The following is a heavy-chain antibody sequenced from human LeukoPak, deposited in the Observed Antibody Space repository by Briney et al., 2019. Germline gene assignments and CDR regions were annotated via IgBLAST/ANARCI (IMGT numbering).Heavy chain of an antibody. Sequence: PGGPLRLSCAASGFTFSSYSMNWVRQALGKGLEWVSYISSSSSTIYYAESVKGRFTICRDNAKNALYLQMNSRRDEDTAVYYCARPLYGGYSDYWGQGTLVTVSS. V-gene: IGHV3-48*02. CDR3: ARPLYGGYSDY. CDR1: GFTFSSYS. D-gene: IGHD5-12*01. J-gene: IGHJ4*02. CDR2: ISSSSSTI.